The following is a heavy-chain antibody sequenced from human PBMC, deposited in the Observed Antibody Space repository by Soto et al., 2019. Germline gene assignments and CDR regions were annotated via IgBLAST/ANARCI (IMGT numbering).Heavy chain of an antibody. CDR3: ARSWPCSSTSCYAAHYYYGMDV. CDR1: GYSFTSYW. V-gene: IGHV5-10-1*01. D-gene: IGHD2-2*01. CDR2: IDPSDSYT. J-gene: IGHJ6*02. Sequence: PGESLKISCKGSGYSFTSYWISWVRQMPGKGLERMGRIDPSDSYTNYSPSFQGHVTISADKSISTAYLQWSSLKASDTAMYYCARSWPCSSTSCYAAHYYYGMDVWGQGTTVTVSS.